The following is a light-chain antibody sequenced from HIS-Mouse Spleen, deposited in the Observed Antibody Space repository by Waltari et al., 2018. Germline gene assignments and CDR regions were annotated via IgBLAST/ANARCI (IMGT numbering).Light chain of an antibody. CDR3: QQYYSTPPYT. CDR2: WAS. V-gene: IGKV4-1*01. CDR1: QGVLYSSNNKNY. J-gene: IGKJ2*01. Sequence: DIVMTQSPDSLAVSLGERATINCKSSQGVLYSSNNKNYLAWYQQKPGQPPNLLLYWASTRESGVPDRFSGSGSGTDFTLTISSLQAEDVAVYYCQQYYSTPPYTFGQGTKLEIK.